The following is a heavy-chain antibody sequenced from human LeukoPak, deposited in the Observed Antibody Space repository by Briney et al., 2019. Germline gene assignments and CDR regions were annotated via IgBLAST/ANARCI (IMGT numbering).Heavy chain of an antibody. D-gene: IGHD5-18*01. CDR1: GYTFTGYY. CDR3: ARGGYIDGFDH. Sequence: ASVRLLCKASGYTFTGYYMHWVRQAPGQGLEWMGWINPKSGGTNYAQKFQGRVTMTRDTSISTAYMELSRLRSDDTAVYYCARGGYIDGFDHWGQGPLHGVSS. CDR2: INPKSGGT. V-gene: IGHV1-2*02. J-gene: IGHJ4*02.